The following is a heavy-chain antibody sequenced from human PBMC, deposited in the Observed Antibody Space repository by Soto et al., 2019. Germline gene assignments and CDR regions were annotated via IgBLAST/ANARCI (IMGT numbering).Heavy chain of an antibody. CDR3: VKGYWKGDV. V-gene: IGHV3-23*01. D-gene: IGHD1-1*01. Sequence: EVQLLDSGGGLVQPGGSLRLSCAASGFTFSTYAMNWVRQAPGNGLEWVVAISGSGGSIHYADSVKGRFTISRDNSKNTLYLQMNSLRDEDTAVYHCVKGYWKGDVWGQGTTVTVSS. J-gene: IGHJ6*02. CDR1: GFTFSTYA. CDR2: ISGSGGSI.